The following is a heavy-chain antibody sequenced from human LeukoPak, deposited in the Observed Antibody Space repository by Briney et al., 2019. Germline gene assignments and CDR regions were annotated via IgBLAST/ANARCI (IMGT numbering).Heavy chain of an antibody. CDR2: ISAYNGNT. CDR3: AREEAVAGHFDY. Sequence: ASVKVSCKASGYTFTSYGVSWVRQAPGQGLEWMGWISAYNGNTNYAQKLQGRVTMTTDTSTSTAYMELRSLRSDDTAVYYCAREEAVAGHFDYWGQGTLVTVSS. D-gene: IGHD6-19*01. V-gene: IGHV1-18*01. J-gene: IGHJ4*02. CDR1: GYTFTSYG.